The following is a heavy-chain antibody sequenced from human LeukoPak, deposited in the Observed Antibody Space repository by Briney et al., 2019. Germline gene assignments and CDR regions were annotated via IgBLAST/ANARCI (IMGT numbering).Heavy chain of an antibody. CDR1: GGTFSSYA. V-gene: IGHV1-69*06. D-gene: IGHD5-24*01. CDR2: IIPIFGTA. Sequence: SVKVSCKASGGTFSSYAISWVRQAPGQGLEWVGGIIPIFGTANYAQKFQGRVTITADKSTSTAYMELSSLRSEDTAVYYCARGARDGYNHMDVWGKGTTVTVSS. J-gene: IGHJ6*03. CDR3: ARGARDGYNHMDV.